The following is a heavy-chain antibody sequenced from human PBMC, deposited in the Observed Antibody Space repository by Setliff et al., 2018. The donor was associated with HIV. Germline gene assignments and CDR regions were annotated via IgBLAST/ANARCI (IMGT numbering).Heavy chain of an antibody. CDR2: ISHSGNT. D-gene: IGHD1-26*01. J-gene: IGHJ5*02. V-gene: IGHV4-59*11. CDR1: GDSINTHY. CDR3: ARSTVGAGASFP. Sequence: SETLSLTCTVSGDSINTHYWSWIRQPPGRGLEWIGCISHSGNTNFNPSLNSRVTISLDTSKNQFSLRLTSLTAADTAIYYCARSTVGAGASFPWGRGILVTVSS.